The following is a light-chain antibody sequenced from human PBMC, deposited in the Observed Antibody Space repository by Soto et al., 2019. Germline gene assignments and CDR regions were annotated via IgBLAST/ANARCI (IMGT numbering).Light chain of an antibody. CDR1: QSVRDNF. Sequence: EIVLTQSPGTLSLSPGERATLSCRASQSVRDNFLAWYHQKPGQAPRLLIYHASNRVTGIPDRFSGSGSGTDFTLTISRLEPEDFAVYFCQQYDDSPGTFGHGTQVEI. V-gene: IGKV3-20*01. CDR3: QQYDDSPGT. J-gene: IGKJ1*01. CDR2: HAS.